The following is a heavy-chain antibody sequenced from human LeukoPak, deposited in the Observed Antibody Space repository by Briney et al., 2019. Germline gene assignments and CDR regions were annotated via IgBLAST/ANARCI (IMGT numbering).Heavy chain of an antibody. CDR2: ISSSGSTI. V-gene: IGHV3-48*03. CDR3: TTGYSNYLRYYYYFYMDV. J-gene: IGHJ6*03. D-gene: IGHD4-11*01. CDR1: GFTFSSYE. Sequence: GGSLRLSCAASGFTFSSYEMNWVRQAPGKGLEWVSYISSSGSTIYYADSVKGRFTISRDNAKSSLYLQMNSLKTEDTAVYYCTTGYSNYLRYYYYFYMDVWGKGTTVTVSS.